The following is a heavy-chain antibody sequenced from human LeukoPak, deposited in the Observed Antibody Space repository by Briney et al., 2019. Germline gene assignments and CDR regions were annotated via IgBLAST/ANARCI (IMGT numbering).Heavy chain of an antibody. CDR2: IHYSGNT. J-gene: IGHJ4*02. V-gene: IGHV4-39*01. Sequence: PSETLSLTCAVSGDSIDSGTYYWGWLRQPPGKGLEWIRSIHYSGNTYYNSSLKSRVSISADMSKNQFSVMLTSVTSADTAVYYCARHDEYGGNPTFDYWGQGTLVTVSS. D-gene: IGHD4-23*01. CDR3: ARHDEYGGNPTFDY. CDR1: GDSIDSGTYY.